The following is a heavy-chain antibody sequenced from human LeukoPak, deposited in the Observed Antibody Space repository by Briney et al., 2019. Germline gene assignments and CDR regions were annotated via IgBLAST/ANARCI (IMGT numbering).Heavy chain of an antibody. D-gene: IGHD3-3*01. CDR1: GFTFSTYA. CDR2: ISGSGGST. Sequence: GGSLRLSCAASGFTFSTYAMGWVRQAPGKGLEWVSAISGSGGSTYYADSVKGRFTISRDNSKNTLYLQMNSLRAEDTAVYYCAKDQSYDFWSGSSPGFDYWGQGTLVTVSS. J-gene: IGHJ4*02. V-gene: IGHV3-23*01. CDR3: AKDQSYDFWSGSSPGFDY.